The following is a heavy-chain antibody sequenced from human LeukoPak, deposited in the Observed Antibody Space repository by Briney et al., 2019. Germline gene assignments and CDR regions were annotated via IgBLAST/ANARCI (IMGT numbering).Heavy chain of an antibody. D-gene: IGHD3-3*01. V-gene: IGHV4-34*01. CDR1: GGSFSGYY. Sequence: SETLSLTCAVYGGSFSGYYWSWIRQPPGKGLEWIGEINHSGSTNYNPSLKSRVTISVDTSKNKFSLKLSSVTAADTAVYYCARETYYDFWSGYYTGREIDYWGQGTLVTVSS. CDR3: ARETYYDFWSGYYTGREIDY. J-gene: IGHJ4*02. CDR2: INHSGST.